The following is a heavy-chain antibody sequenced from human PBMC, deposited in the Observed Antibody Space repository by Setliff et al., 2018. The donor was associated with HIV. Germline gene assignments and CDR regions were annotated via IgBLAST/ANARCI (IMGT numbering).Heavy chain of an antibody. CDR2: INTNTGSP. CDR1: GYTFINYA. V-gene: IGHV7-4-1*02. CDR3: ARALYGDYGGDINWFDP. Sequence: ASVKVSCKASGYTFINYAMNWVRQAPGQGLEWMGWINTNTGSPTYAQAFTGRFVFSADTSVTTAYLQISSLKAEDTAVYYCARALYGDYGGDINWFDPWGQGTLVTVSS. J-gene: IGHJ5*02. D-gene: IGHD4-17*01.